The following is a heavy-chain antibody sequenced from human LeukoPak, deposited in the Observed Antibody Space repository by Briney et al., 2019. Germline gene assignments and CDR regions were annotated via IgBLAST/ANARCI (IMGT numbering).Heavy chain of an antibody. J-gene: IGHJ6*03. CDR3: ARDSLWIAAAGTNYYYYMDV. CDR1: GGSISSYY. CDR2: IFYTGST. V-gene: IGHV4-59*01. Sequence: SETLSLTCTVSGGSISSYYWSWIRQPPGKGLEWIGYIFYTGSTSYNPSLKSRVTISVDTSKNQFSLKLSSVTAADTAVYYCARDSLWIAAAGTNYYYYMDVWGKGTTVTVSS. D-gene: IGHD6-13*01.